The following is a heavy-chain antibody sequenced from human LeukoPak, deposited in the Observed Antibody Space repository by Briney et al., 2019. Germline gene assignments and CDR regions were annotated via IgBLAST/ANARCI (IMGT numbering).Heavy chain of an antibody. J-gene: IGHJ3*02. V-gene: IGHV1-18*01. Sequence: ASXKVSCKTSGYTFTSYGISLVRQAPGQGLEWMGWISAYNGNTNYPQTLQRSVTMTTPPSPSTAYMELRRLRSDDTPVYYCARYRITIFGVVMSRDAFDILGQGTMVTVSS. CDR3: ARYRITIFGVVMSRDAFDI. CDR2: ISAYNGNT. D-gene: IGHD3-3*01. CDR1: GYTFTSYG.